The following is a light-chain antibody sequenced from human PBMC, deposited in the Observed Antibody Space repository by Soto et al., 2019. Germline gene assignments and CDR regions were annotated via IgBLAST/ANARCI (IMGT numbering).Light chain of an antibody. Sequence: QLVLTQSPSASASLGASVKLTCTLSSGHSSYAIAWHQQQPEKGPRYLMKLNSDGSHSKGDGIPDRFSGSSSGAERYLTIASLQSEEEADYYCQTWGTGRGVFGGGTKLTVL. CDR2: LNSDGSH. CDR1: SGHSSYA. J-gene: IGLJ3*02. V-gene: IGLV4-69*01. CDR3: QTWGTGRGV.